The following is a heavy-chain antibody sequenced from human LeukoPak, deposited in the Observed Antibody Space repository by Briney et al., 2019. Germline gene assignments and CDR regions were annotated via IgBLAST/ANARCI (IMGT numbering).Heavy chain of an antibody. D-gene: IGHD5-18*01. CDR1: GGSFSGYY. Sequence: SETLSLTCAVYGGSFSGYYWSWIRQPPGKGLEWIGEINHSGSTNYNPSLKSRVTISVDTSKNQFSLKLSSVTAADTAVYYCARVGSDTAMADWGQGTLVTVSS. CDR2: INHSGST. J-gene: IGHJ4*02. V-gene: IGHV4-34*01. CDR3: ARVGSDTAMAD.